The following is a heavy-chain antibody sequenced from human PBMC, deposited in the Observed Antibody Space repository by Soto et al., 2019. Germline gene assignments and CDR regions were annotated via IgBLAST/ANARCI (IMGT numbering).Heavy chain of an antibody. CDR2: ISGSGVGT. CDR3: AKDRGYYDSSGYYDAFDI. CDR1: GFTFSDCA. D-gene: IGHD3-22*01. J-gene: IGHJ3*02. V-gene: IGHV3-23*01. Sequence: TGGSLRLSCAASGFTFSDCAMNWVRQAQGKGLEWVSGISGSGVGTYYADSVKGRFTISRDNSKNTLYLQMNSLRAEDTALYYCAKDRGYYDSSGYYDAFDIWGQGTVVTVSS.